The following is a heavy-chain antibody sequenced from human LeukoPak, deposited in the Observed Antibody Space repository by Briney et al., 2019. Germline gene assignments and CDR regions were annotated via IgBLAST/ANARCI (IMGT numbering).Heavy chain of an antibody. J-gene: IGHJ4*02. V-gene: IGHV3-48*01. CDR3: AKDFRGYPFDY. D-gene: IGHD3-22*01. Sequence: GGSLRLSCAASGFTFSSYSMNWVRQAPGKGLEWVSYISSSSSTIYYADSVKGRFTISRDNAKNSLYLQMNSLRAEDTAVYYCAKDFRGYPFDYWGQGTLVTVSS. CDR2: ISSSSSTI. CDR1: GFTFSSYS.